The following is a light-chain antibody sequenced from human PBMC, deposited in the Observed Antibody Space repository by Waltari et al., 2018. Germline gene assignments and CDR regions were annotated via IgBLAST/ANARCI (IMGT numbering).Light chain of an antibody. CDR2: GKN. CDR1: SLRSYY. Sequence: SSELTQDPAVSVALGQTVRITCQGDSLRSYYASWYQPKPGQAPVFVIYGKNNRPSGIPDRFAGSSSGDTVTLTITGAQAEDEADYYCNSRDSSGNHLVFGPGTKVTVL. CDR3: NSRDSSGNHLV. J-gene: IGLJ1*01. V-gene: IGLV3-19*01.